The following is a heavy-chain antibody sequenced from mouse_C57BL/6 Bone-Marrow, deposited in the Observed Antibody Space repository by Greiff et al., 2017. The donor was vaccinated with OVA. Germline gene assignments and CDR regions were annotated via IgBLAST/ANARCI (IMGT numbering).Heavy chain of an antibody. CDR1: GYTFTDYY. CDR3: AIDGYLYAMDY. J-gene: IGHJ4*01. CDR2: INPNNGGT. D-gene: IGHD2-3*01. V-gene: IGHV1-26*01. Sequence: VQLQQSGPELVKPGASVKISCKASGYTFTDYYMNWVKQSHGKSLEWIGDINPNNGGTSYNQKFKGKATLTVDKSSSTAYMELRSLTSEDSAVYYCAIDGYLYAMDYWGQGTSVTVSS.